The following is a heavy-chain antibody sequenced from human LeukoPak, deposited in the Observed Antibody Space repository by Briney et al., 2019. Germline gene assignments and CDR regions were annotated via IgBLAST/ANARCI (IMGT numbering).Heavy chain of an antibody. CDR3: TKARSASSSSCYNY. V-gene: IGHV3-23*01. D-gene: IGHD2-2*02. CDR2: ISTSGGDT. Sequence: GGSLRLSCAVSGFTFSNYAMTWVRQAPGKGLEWVSGISTSGGDTYYADSVKGRFTISRNNSKNTLELQMNSLRAEDTAVYYCTKARSASSSSCYNYWGQGILVTVSS. J-gene: IGHJ4*02. CDR1: GFTFSNYA.